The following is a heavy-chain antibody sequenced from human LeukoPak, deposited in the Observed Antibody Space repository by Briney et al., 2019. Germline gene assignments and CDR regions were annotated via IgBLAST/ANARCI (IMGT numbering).Heavy chain of an antibody. V-gene: IGHV4-4*07. CDR1: GDSISNYY. CDR3: AREAAAGTFYFDY. D-gene: IGHD6-13*01. CDR2: IYTSGST. Sequence: PSETLSLTCIVSGDSISNYYWSWIRQPAGKGLELIGRIYTSGSTNYNPSLKSRVTMSVDTSKNQFSLKLSSVTAADTAVYYCAREAAAGTFYFDYWGQGTLLTVSS. J-gene: IGHJ4*02.